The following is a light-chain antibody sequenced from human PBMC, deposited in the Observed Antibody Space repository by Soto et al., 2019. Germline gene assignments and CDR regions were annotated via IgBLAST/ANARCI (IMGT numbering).Light chain of an antibody. CDR3: QQYNNWPPIT. V-gene: IGKV3-15*01. CDR1: QSVSSN. CDR2: GAS. Sequence: EIVLTQSPATLSLSPGERATLSCRASQSVSSNYLAWYQQKPGQAPRLLIYGASTRATGIPARFSGSGSGTEFTLTISSLQSEDFAVYYCQQYNNWPPITFGQGTRLEIK. J-gene: IGKJ5*01.